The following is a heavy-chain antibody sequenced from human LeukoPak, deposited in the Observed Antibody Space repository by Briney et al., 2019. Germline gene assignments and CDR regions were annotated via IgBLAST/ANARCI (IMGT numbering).Heavy chain of an antibody. CDR1: GFTFSSYW. J-gene: IGHJ4*02. CDR3: ARATTGGSGSSDY. CDR2: INSDGSST. Sequence: PGGSLRLSCAASGFTFSSYWMHWVRQAPGKGLVWVSRINSDGSSTTYADSVKGRFTISRDNAKNTLYLQMNSLRAEDTAVYYCARATTGGSGSSDYWGQGTLVTVSS. V-gene: IGHV3-74*01. D-gene: IGHD3-10*01.